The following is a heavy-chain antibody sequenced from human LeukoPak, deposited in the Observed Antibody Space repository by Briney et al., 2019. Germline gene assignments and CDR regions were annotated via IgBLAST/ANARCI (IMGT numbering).Heavy chain of an antibody. V-gene: IGHV3-9*02. CDR1: GFTSDEHG. CDR2: IIWNSGNL. J-gene: IGHJ3*02. Sequence: LRLSCVASGFTSDEHGMHWVRQVPGKGLEWVSGIIWNSGNLGYADSVKGRFLISRDNAKKSLYLQMNSLRVEDTALYYCTKDVLAGGADIWGQGTMVIVSS. CDR3: TKDVLAGGADI. D-gene: IGHD1-26*01.